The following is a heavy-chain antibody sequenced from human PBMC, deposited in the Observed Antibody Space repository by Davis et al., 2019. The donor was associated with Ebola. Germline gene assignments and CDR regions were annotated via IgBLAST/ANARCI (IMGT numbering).Heavy chain of an antibody. D-gene: IGHD3-10*01. CDR1: GYTFTGYY. J-gene: IGHJ6*02. CDR2: MNPNSGNT. V-gene: IGHV1-8*02. Sequence: ASVKVSCKASGYTFTGYYMHWVRQAPGQGLEWMGWMNPNSGNTGYAQKFQGRVTMTRNTSISTAYMELSSLRSEDTAVYYCARSPGDGYYYYYGMDVWGQGTTVTVSS. CDR3: ARSPGDGYYYYYGMDV.